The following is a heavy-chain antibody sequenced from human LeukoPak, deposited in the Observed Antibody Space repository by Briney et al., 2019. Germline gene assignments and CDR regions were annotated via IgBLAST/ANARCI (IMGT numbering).Heavy chain of an antibody. V-gene: IGHV3-21*01. CDR2: ISSSSSYI. CDR1: GFTFSSYS. Sequence: GGSLRLSCAASGFTFSSYSMNWVRQAPGKGLEWVLSISSSSSYIYYADSVKGRFTNSRDNTKNSLYLQMNSLRAEDTAVYYCARVTYSSSSFDYWDQGTLVTVSS. CDR3: ARVTYSSSSFDY. J-gene: IGHJ4*02. D-gene: IGHD6-6*01.